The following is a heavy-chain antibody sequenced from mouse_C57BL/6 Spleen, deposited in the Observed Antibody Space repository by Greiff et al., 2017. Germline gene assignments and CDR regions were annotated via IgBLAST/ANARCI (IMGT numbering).Heavy chain of an antibody. Sequence: VQLQQPGAELVMPGASVKLSCKASGYTFTSYWMHWVKQRPGQGLEWIGEIDPSDSYTNYNQKFKGKSTFTVDKSSSTAYMQLSSLTSEDSAVYYCARPAVEAHWYFDVWGTGATVTVSS. V-gene: IGHV1-69*01. D-gene: IGHD1-1*01. J-gene: IGHJ1*03. CDR3: ARPAVEAHWYFDV. CDR2: IDPSDSYT. CDR1: GYTFTSYW.